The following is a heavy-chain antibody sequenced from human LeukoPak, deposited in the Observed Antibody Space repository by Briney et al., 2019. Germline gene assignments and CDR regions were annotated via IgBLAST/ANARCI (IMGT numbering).Heavy chain of an antibody. V-gene: IGHV3-21*01. Sequence: GGSLRLSCAASGFTFSSYSMNWVRQAPGKGLEWVSSIGSSSSYIYYADSVKGRFTISRDNAKNSLYLQMNSLGAEDTAVYYCARDHRYYDSSGYYYLPDAFDIWGQGTMVTVSS. CDR2: IGSSSSYI. CDR1: GFTFSSYS. CDR3: ARDHRYYDSSGYYYLPDAFDI. D-gene: IGHD3-22*01. J-gene: IGHJ3*02.